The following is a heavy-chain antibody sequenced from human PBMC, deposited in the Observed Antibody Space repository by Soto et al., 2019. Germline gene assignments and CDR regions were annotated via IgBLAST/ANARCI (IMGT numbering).Heavy chain of an antibody. CDR3: ARDPPGGYDYLYYYYSMDV. CDR1: GFTFSSYS. D-gene: IGHD5-12*01. CDR2: ISSSSSYI. J-gene: IGHJ6*02. V-gene: IGHV3-21*01. Sequence: GGSLRLSCAASGFTFSSYSMNWVRQAPGKGLEWVSSISSSSSYIYYADSVKGRFTISRDNTKNSLYLQMNSLRAEDTAVYYCARDPPGGYDYLYYYYSMDVWGQGTTVTVSS.